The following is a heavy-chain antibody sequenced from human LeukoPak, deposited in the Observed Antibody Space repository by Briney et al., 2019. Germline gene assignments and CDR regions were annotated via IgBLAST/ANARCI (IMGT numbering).Heavy chain of an antibody. D-gene: IGHD6-13*01. Sequence: GGSLRLSCATSGFTFSSYGMHWVRQAPGKGLEWVAVIWNDGGKKFDADSVKGRFTISRDNSLNTLYLQMDSLRGDDTAVYFCARALYSGSWHGMDVWGQRTAVGVCS. V-gene: IGHV3-33*01. J-gene: IGHJ6*01. CDR3: ARALYSGSWHGMDV. CDR1: GFTFSSYG. CDR2: IWNDGGKK.